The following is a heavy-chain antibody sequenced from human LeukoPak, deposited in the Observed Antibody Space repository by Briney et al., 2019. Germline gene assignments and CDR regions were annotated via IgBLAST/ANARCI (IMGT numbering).Heavy chain of an antibody. D-gene: IGHD1-26*01. CDR2: ISGSGDTT. J-gene: IGHJ2*01. CDR3: GRKSGVVGATLGYWYFDL. V-gene: IGHV3-23*01. Sequence: GGSLRLSCAASGLTFSNYAMSWVRQAPGKGLEWVSAISGSGDTTYYADSVKGRFTISRDNSKNTLYLQVNSLRAEDTAVYYCGRKSGVVGATLGYWYFDLWGRGTLVTVSS. CDR1: GLTFSNYA.